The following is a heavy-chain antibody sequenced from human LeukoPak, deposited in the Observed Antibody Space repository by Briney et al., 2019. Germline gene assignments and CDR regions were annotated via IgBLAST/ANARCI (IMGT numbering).Heavy chain of an antibody. CDR2: INTHNGNT. CDR1: GYNFDKFG. CDR3: ARDTPQHLKRYDY. Sequence: ASVMVSCKASGYNFDKFGIAWVRQAPGQGLEWMGWINTHNGNTKYAQQYQGRVTMTTDTSTSTVHMELRSLRSDDTAVYFCARDTPQHLKRYDYWGQGTQVTVSS. D-gene: IGHD6-13*01. J-gene: IGHJ4*02. V-gene: IGHV1-18*01.